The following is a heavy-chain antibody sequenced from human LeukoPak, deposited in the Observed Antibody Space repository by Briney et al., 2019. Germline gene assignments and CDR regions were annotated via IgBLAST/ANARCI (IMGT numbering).Heavy chain of an antibody. CDR2: IYPRDSDT. V-gene: IGHV5-51*01. Sequence: GESLRISCKASGYTFTHQWIGWVRQMSGSGLEWMGIIYPRDSDTIYSPSFQGHVTISADTSINTAYLEGSSLEASDTAIYYCARHSDVIGAIWGQGTLVTVSS. CDR3: ARHSDVIGAI. CDR1: GYTFTHQW. D-gene: IGHD3-10*01. J-gene: IGHJ4*02.